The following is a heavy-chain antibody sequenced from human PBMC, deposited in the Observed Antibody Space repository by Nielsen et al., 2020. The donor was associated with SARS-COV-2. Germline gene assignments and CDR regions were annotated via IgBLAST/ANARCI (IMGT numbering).Heavy chain of an antibody. D-gene: IGHD6-19*01. CDR3: AKGVGSGWYYFDY. CDR2: IAYDGSNK. J-gene: IGHJ4*02. V-gene: IGHV3-30*18. Sequence: GESLKISCAASGFTFSSYGMHWVRQAPGKGLEWVAVIAYDGSNKYYADSVKGRFTISRDNSKNTLYLQMNSLRAEDTAVYYCAKGVGSGWYYFDYWGQGTLVTVSS. CDR1: GFTFSSYG.